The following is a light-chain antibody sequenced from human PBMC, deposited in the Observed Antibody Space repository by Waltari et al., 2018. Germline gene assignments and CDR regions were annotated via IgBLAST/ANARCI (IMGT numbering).Light chain of an antibody. CDR1: QGIGTT. CDR2: AAS. CDR3: QQFYRAPFT. J-gene: IGKJ3*01. Sequence: AIQLTQSPSSLSASLGNRVTITCRASQGIGTTLVWYQQQPGKTPTLLIYAASILESGVPSRFSGSGSGTDFTLTISSLQPVDFAAYYCQQFYRAPFTFGPGTTVDF. V-gene: IGKV1-13*02.